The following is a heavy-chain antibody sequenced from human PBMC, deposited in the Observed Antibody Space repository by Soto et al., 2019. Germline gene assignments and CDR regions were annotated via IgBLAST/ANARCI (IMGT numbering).Heavy chain of an antibody. D-gene: IGHD3-22*01. CDR3: ASSPYDDGLDV. CDR1: GYSITNTNW. CDR2: IYHSGRT. J-gene: IGHJ3*01. V-gene: IGHV4-28*01. Sequence: QVQLQESGPGLVKPSDTLSLTCAVSGYSITNTNWWTWVRQPPGKGLEWIGYIYHSGRTYYNPSLKRRVTKALGTSQNQFSLKLSSVTAVDTAVYYCASSPYDDGLDVWGRGTMVTVSS.